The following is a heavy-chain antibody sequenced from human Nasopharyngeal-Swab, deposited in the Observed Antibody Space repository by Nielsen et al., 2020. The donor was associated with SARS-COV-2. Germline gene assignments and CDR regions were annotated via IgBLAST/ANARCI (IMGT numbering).Heavy chain of an antibody. Sequence: SETLSLTCAVYGGSFSSYYWGWIRQPPGKALEWIAEINKSGSAHYNPSLRSRVTISVDTSKNQFSLRLTSVTAADTAIYYCARGLSGIVPSPILGLGPYYSYYYMDVWGKGTTVTVSS. V-gene: IGHV4-34*01. CDR3: ARGLSGIVPSPILGLGPYYSYYYMDV. CDR1: GGSFSSYY. J-gene: IGHJ6*03. CDR2: INKSGSA. D-gene: IGHD2-2*01.